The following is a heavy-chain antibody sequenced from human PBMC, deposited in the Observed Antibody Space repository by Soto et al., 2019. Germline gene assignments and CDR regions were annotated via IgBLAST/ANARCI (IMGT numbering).Heavy chain of an antibody. CDR2: IYYSGST. Sequence: SVTLSLTCTVSGGSISSYYWSLIRQPPGKGLEWIGYIYYSGSTNYNPSLKSRVTISVDTSKNQFSLKLSSVTAADTAVYYCARRWGGTFDIWGQGTMVTVSS. J-gene: IGHJ3*02. V-gene: IGHV4-59*08. D-gene: IGHD3-10*01. CDR3: ARRWGGTFDI. CDR1: GGSISSYY.